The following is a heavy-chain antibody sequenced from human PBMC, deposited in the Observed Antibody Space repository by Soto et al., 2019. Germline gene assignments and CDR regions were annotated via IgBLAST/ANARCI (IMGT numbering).Heavy chain of an antibody. CDR3: AHLTPPHRVRSIAARPHAFDI. CDR1: GFTFSSYA. V-gene: IGHV3-23*01. CDR2: ISGSGGST. J-gene: IGHJ3*02. Sequence: PGGSLRLSCAASGFTFSSYAMSWVRQAPGKGLEWVSAISGSGGSTYYADSVKGRFTISRDNSKNTLYLQMNSLRAEDTAVYYCAHLTPPHRVRSIAARPHAFDIWGQGTMVNVSS. D-gene: IGHD6-6*01.